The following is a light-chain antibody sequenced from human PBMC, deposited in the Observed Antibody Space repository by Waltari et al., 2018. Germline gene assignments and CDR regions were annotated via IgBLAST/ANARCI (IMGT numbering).Light chain of an antibody. CDR1: SSDVGGYNY. V-gene: IGLV2-14*01. CDR2: DVS. CDR3: SSYTSSRTLI. J-gene: IGLJ2*01. Sequence: QSALTQPASVSGSPGQSITISCTGTSSDVGGYNYVSWYQQHPGKAPKLMIYDVSNRPSGVSNRFYGSKSGNTASLTISGLQAEDEADYYCSSYTSSRTLIFGGGTKLTVL.